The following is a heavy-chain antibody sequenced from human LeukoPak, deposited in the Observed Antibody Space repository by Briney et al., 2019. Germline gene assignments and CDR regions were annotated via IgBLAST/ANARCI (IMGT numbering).Heavy chain of an antibody. D-gene: IGHD6-13*01. V-gene: IGHV4-61*02. Sequence: SQTLSLTCTVSGGSISSGSYYWSWIRQPAGKGLEWIGRIYTSGSTNYNPSLKSRVTISVDTSKNQFSLKLSSVTAADTAVYYCARLAAAGLISYWGQGTLVTVSS. CDR2: IYTSGST. CDR1: GGSISSGSYY. CDR3: ARLAAAGLISY. J-gene: IGHJ4*02.